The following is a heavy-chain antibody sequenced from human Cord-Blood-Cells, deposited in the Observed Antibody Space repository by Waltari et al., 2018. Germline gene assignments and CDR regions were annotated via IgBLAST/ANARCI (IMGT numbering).Heavy chain of an antibody. D-gene: IGHD6-13*01. V-gene: IGHV4-39*07. J-gene: IGHJ5*02. Sequence: QLQLQESGPGLVKPSETLSLTCTVSGGSISSSSYYWGWIRQPPGKGLEWIGSIYYSGSTSYNPSLKSRVTISVDTSKNQFSLKLSSVTAADTAVYYCARSKIAAAGTGFGKKNWFDPWGQGTLVTVSS. CDR2: IYYSGST. CDR1: GGSISSSSYY. CDR3: ARSKIAAAGTGFGKKNWFDP.